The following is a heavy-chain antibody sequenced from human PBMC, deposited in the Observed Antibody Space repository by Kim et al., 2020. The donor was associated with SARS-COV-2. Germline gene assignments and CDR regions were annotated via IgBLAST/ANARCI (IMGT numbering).Heavy chain of an antibody. CDR2: ISWDGGST. CDR1: GFTFDDYI. J-gene: IGHJ4*02. D-gene: IGHD3-16*01. V-gene: IGHV3-43*01. Sequence: GGSLRLSCAASGFTFDDYIMHWVRQAPGKGLEWVSLISWDGGSTYYADSVKGRFTISRDNSKNSLYLQMNSLRTEDTALYYCAKALPLGEGHYYFDYWGQGTLVTVSS. CDR3: AKALPLGEGHYYFDY.